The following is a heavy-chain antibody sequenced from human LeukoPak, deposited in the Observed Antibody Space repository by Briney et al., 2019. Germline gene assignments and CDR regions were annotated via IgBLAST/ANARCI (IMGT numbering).Heavy chain of an antibody. J-gene: IGHJ3*02. Sequence: GRSLRLSCAASGFTFSSYVMHWVRQAPGKGLEWLTIIWFDGNNKYYADSVKGRFTISRDNSKNTLYLQMNSLRAEDTAVYYCASARPTSSWTAFDIWGQGTMVTVSS. CDR1: GFTFSSYV. CDR3: ASARPTSSWTAFDI. D-gene: IGHD6-13*01. V-gene: IGHV3-33*01. CDR2: IWFDGNNK.